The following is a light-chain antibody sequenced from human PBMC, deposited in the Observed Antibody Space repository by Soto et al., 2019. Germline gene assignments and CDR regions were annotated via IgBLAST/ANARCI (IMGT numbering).Light chain of an antibody. J-gene: IGKJ1*01. CDR1: QSVATN. Sequence: EAVLTQSPATLSVSPGERATLSCRASQSVATNLAWYQQRPDQAPRLLIYGASKRAVGLPARFSGSGSGTEFTLTITSLQSEDFAVYYCQQYNNWPQTFGQGTKVEIK. CDR3: QQYNNWPQT. V-gene: IGKV3-15*01. CDR2: GAS.